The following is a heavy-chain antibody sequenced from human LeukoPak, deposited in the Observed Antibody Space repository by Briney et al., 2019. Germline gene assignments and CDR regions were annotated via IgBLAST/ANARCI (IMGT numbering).Heavy chain of an antibody. CDR2: INSNGGRT. CDR3: VKDLYYDNSGYYSGAFDY. J-gene: IGHJ4*02. Sequence: PGGSLRLSCSASGFTFKKYAMHWVRQAPGKGLEYVSAINSNGGRTYYADSVKGRFTISRDNSKNTLFLQTSSLRVEDTAVYYCVKDLYYDNSGYYSGAFDYWGQGTLVTVSS. V-gene: IGHV3-64D*06. CDR1: GFTFKKYA. D-gene: IGHD3-22*01.